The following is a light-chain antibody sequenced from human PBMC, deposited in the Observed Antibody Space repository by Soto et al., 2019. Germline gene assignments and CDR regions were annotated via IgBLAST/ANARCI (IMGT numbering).Light chain of an antibody. CDR3: ASYTSSSTSVI. Sequence: QSVLTQPASVSGSPGQSITISCTRTSSDVGGYKYVSWYQQHPDKAPKLIIFEVSNRPSGISSRFSGSKSGNTASLTISGLQAEDEADYYCASYTSSSTSVIFGRGTKVTVL. CDR1: SSDVGGYKY. J-gene: IGLJ2*01. V-gene: IGLV2-14*01. CDR2: EVS.